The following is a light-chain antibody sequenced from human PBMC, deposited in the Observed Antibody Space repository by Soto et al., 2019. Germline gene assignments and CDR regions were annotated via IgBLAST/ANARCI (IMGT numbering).Light chain of an antibody. CDR3: QQYATSPIT. Sequence: MVTTQSPATLYVSPGERAILSGRASQSVGRNYLAWFQQKSGQAPRLVIYGASSRAAGIPDRLSGSGSGTDFTLTISRLEPEDFAVYYCQQYATSPITFGQGTRLEIK. CDR1: QSVGRNY. J-gene: IGKJ5*01. CDR2: GAS. V-gene: IGKV3-20*01.